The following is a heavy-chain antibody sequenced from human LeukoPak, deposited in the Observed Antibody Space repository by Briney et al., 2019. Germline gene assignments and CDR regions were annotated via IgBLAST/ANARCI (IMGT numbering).Heavy chain of an antibody. D-gene: IGHD2-21*01. Sequence: GESLKISCKSSGYIFTNYWIGWVRQMPGKGLEWMGIIYPGDSDTRFSPSFQGQVTISVDKSISTAYLQWSSLKASDTAMFYCAKTLSIDYYYGMDVWGQGTTVTVSS. V-gene: IGHV5-51*01. CDR1: GYIFTNYW. CDR2: IYPGDSDT. CDR3: AKTLSIDYYYGMDV. J-gene: IGHJ6*02.